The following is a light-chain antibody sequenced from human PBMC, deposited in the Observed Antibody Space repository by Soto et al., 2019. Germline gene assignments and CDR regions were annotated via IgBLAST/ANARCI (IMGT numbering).Light chain of an antibody. Sequence: VMKQSPATLSVSPGERATLSCRASQSLRSSLAWYQQKPGQAPRLLIYQTSIRAAGIPARFSASGTGTDFTLTISDVQPEDFAVYYCHQRQSWPRTFGQGTNVDIK. J-gene: IGKJ1*01. CDR2: QTS. CDR1: QSLRSS. V-gene: IGKV3D-15*03. CDR3: HQRQSWPRT.